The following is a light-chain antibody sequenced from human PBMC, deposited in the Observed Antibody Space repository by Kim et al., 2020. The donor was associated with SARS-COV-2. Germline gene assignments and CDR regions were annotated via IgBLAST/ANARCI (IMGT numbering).Light chain of an antibody. CDR2: QDS. CDR3: QAWDSSTAGVYV. J-gene: IGLJ1*01. Sequence: PGQTASITCSGDELGDKYACWYQQKPGQSPVLVIYQDSKRPSGIPERFSGSSSGNTATLTISGTQAMDEADYYCQAWDSSTAGVYVFGAGTKVTVL. V-gene: IGLV3-1*01. CDR1: ELGDKY.